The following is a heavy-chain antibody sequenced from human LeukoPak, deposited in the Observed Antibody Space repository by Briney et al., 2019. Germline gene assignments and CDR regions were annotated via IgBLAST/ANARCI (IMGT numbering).Heavy chain of an antibody. CDR2: KNHSGGT. CDR3: ARVRYRLSINDWSRIGLGAYPTKYYYYVDV. CDR1: GGSFSDYY. J-gene: IGHJ6*03. D-gene: IGHD3-9*01. Sequence: PSETLSLTCAVYGGSFSDYYSTWIPQPPGKGLEWSGEKNHSGGTKHNPSPMSRVTLSVDTSKNHISLKASSLTPADTALYISARVRYRLSINDWSRIGLGAYPTKYYYYVDVWGKGPRSPSR. V-gene: IGHV4-34*01.